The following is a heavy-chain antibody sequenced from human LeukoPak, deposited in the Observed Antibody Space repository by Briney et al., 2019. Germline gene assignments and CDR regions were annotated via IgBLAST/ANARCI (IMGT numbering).Heavy chain of an antibody. Sequence: GASVKVSCKASGYSFTSHYMHWVRQAPGQGLEWMGLINPRGTATRYAESFQGRVTMTRDMSTSTVYMELSSLRSEDTAVYYCAAPLHYVWGSYRSGGLDYWGQGTLVTVSS. CDR1: GYSFTSHY. V-gene: IGHV1-46*01. J-gene: IGHJ4*02. D-gene: IGHD3-16*02. CDR2: INPRGTAT. CDR3: AAPLHYVWGSYRSGGLDY.